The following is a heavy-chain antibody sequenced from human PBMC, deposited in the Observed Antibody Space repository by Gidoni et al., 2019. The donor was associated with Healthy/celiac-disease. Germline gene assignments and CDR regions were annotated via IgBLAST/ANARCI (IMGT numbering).Heavy chain of an antibody. CDR2: ISSSSSYI. D-gene: IGHD1-26*01. Sequence: EVQLVESGGGLVKPGGSLRLSCAASGFTFSSYSMNWVRQAPGKGLEWVSSISSSSSYIYYADSVKGRFTISRDNAKNSLYLQMNSLRAEDTAVYDCARDYLLGSGSYFVWGQGTLVTVSS. CDR1: GFTFSSYS. J-gene: IGHJ4*02. V-gene: IGHV3-21*01. CDR3: ARDYLLGSGSYFV.